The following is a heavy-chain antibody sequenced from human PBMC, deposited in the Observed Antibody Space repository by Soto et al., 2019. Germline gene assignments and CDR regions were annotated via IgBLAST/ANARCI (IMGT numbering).Heavy chain of an antibody. D-gene: IGHD2-21*01. CDR2: ISWDSGSI. CDR1: GFTFDDYA. Sequence: EVQLVESGGGLVQPGRSLRLSCAASGFTFDDYAMHWVRQAPGKGLEWVSGISWDSGSIGYADSVEGRFTISRDNAKNSLELQMNSLRAEDTALYYCAKELASRKGCGGDCSIGYFRHWGQGTLVTVSS. J-gene: IGHJ1*01. V-gene: IGHV3-9*01. CDR3: AKELASRKGCGGDCSIGYFRH.